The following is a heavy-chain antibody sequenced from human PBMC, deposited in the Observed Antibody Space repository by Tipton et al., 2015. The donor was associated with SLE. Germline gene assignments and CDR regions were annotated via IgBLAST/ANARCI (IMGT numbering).Heavy chain of an antibody. V-gene: IGHV4-38-2*01. CDR1: GYSISSDHY. Sequence: TLSLTCAVSGYSISSDHYWGWARQPPGKGLEWIGSIYHSGSTFYNPSLRSRIIMSVDTSKNEFSLNLSSVTAADTAVYYCARQGIWYFDLWGRGTLVTVSS. J-gene: IGHJ2*01. CDR3: ARQGIWYFDL. CDR2: IYHSGST.